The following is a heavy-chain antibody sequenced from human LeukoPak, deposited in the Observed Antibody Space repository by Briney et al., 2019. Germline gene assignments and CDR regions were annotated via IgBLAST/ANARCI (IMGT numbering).Heavy chain of an antibody. Sequence: SETLSLTCTVSGGSIRSGYYYWDWIRQPPGKGLEWIGSIYYSVTTYYNPSLKSRVTMSADTSKNQLSLKLSSVTAADTAVYYCARPYYYDSRIDPWGQGILVTVSS. D-gene: IGHD3-22*01. CDR3: ARPYYYDSRIDP. CDR2: IYYSVTT. J-gene: IGHJ5*02. CDR1: GGSIRSGYYY. V-gene: IGHV4-39*07.